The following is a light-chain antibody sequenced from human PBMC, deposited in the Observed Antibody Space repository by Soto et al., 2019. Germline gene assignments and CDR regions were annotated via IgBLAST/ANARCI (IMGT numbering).Light chain of an antibody. Sequence: QSVLTQPPSASGSPGQSVTISCTGTSSDVGGYNYVSWYQQHPGKAPKLIIYEVTKRPSGVPDRFSGSKSGNTASLTVSGLQAEDEADYYCNSYAGSYHFGYVFGTGTKVTVL. CDR2: EVT. V-gene: IGLV2-8*01. CDR3: NSYAGSYHFGYV. J-gene: IGLJ1*01. CDR1: SSDVGGYNY.